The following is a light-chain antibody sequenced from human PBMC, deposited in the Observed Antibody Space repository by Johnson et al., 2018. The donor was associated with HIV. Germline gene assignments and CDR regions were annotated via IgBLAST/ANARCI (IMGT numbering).Light chain of an antibody. Sequence: QSVLTQPPSVSAAPVQRVNISCSGNSSNIDNYFVSWYQQLPGAAPRLLIYEDNKRPSGIPDRFSGSKSGASATLGITGLQTGDEADYYCGVWDASLSPHYVFGTGTTVIVL. J-gene: IGLJ1*01. CDR2: EDN. CDR1: SSNIDNYF. CDR3: GVWDASLSPHYV. V-gene: IGLV1-51*02.